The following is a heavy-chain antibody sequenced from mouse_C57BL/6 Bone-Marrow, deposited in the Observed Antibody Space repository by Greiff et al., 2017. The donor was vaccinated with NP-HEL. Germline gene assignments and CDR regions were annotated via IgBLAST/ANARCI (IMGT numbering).Heavy chain of an antibody. CDR3: ARGGVCKSRVWCAMDY. Sequence: QVQLQQSGAELVKPGASVKISCKASGYAFSSYWMNWVKERPGKGLEWIGQIYPGDGDTKYNGKFKGKATLTADKSSSTAYMQVSSLTSGDSAVYFGARGGVCKSRVWCAMDYWGQGTPVTVSS. D-gene: IGHD1-1*02. V-gene: IGHV1-80*01. CDR1: GYAFSSYW. CDR2: IYPGDGDT. J-gene: IGHJ4*01.